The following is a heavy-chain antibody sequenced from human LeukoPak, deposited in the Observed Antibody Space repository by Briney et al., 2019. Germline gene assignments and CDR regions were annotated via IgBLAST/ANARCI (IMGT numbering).Heavy chain of an antibody. V-gene: IGHV1-2*06. Sequence: GASVKVSCKASGYTVTGYYMHWARQAPGQGLEWMARINPNSGGTNYAQKFQGRVTMTRDTSISTAYMELSRLRSDDTAVYYCARDSYYYDGGDAFDIWGQGTMVTVSS. CDR3: ARDSYYYDGGDAFDI. J-gene: IGHJ3*02. D-gene: IGHD3-22*01. CDR1: GYTVTGYY. CDR2: INPNSGGT.